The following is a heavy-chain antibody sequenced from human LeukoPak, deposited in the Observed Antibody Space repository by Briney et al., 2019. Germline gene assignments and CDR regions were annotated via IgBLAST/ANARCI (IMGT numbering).Heavy chain of an antibody. CDR3: AREAYYDSNLDY. D-gene: IGHD3-22*01. V-gene: IGHV1-18*01. CDR2: ISAYNSNT. Sequence: GASVKVSCKASGYTFTSYGINWVRQAPGQGLEWMGWISAYNSNTNYAQKLQGRVTMTTDTSTSTAYMELRSLRSDDTAVYYCAREAYYDSNLDYWGQGTLVTVSS. CDR1: GYTFTSYG. J-gene: IGHJ4*02.